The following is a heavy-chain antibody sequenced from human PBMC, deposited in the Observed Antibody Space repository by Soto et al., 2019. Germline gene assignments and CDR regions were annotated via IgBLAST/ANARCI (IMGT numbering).Heavy chain of an antibody. J-gene: IGHJ4*02. CDR2: ISSSSSYI. D-gene: IGHD3-9*01. CDR3: ARASWDYDILTAAVDY. V-gene: IGHV3-21*01. Sequence: GGSLRLSCAASGFTFSSYSMNWVRQAPGKGLEWVSSISSSSSYIYYADSVKGRFTISRDNAKNSLYLQMNSLRAEDTAVYYCARASWDYDILTAAVDYWGQGTLVTVS. CDR1: GFTFSSYS.